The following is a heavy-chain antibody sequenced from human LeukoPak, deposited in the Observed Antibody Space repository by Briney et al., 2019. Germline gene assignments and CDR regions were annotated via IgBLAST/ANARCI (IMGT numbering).Heavy chain of an antibody. CDR1: GGSFSGYY. V-gene: IGHV4-34*01. CDR2: INHSGST. Sequence: SETLSLTCAVYGGSFSGYYWSWIRQPPGKRLEWSGEINHSGSTNYNPSLKSRVTISVDTSKNQCSLKLSSVTAADTAVYYCARTFSGWPHLAFDIWGQGTMVTVSS. CDR3: ARTFSGWPHLAFDI. D-gene: IGHD6-19*01. J-gene: IGHJ3*02.